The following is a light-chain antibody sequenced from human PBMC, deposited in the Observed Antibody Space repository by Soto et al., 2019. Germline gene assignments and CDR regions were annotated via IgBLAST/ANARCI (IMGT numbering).Light chain of an antibody. J-gene: IGKJ5*01. CDR1: QSVSASY. CDR2: GAS. V-gene: IGKV3-20*01. CDR3: QKYGGSPII. Sequence: EIVLAQSPGTLSLSPGDRATLSCRASQSVSASYLGWYQQKPGQAPRLLIYGASSRATGIPDRFRGSWSGTDFTLTISSLEPEDFAVYYCQKYGGSPIIFGQGTRLEIK.